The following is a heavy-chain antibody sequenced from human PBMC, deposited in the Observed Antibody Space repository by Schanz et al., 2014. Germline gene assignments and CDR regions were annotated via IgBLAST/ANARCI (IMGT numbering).Heavy chain of an antibody. CDR3: ARDLAGGGTAV. V-gene: IGHV3-30*04. Sequence: QVELVESGGGVVQPGRSLRLSCAASGFIFSYYTIHWVRQAPGKGLEWVTVIADDGSRRHYADFVTGRFTIARDNSKDTVYLQMNSLRAEDTDVCYCARDLAGGGTAVWGQGTLVTVSS. CDR2: IADDGSRR. J-gene: IGHJ4*02. D-gene: IGHD2-15*01. CDR1: GFIFSYYT.